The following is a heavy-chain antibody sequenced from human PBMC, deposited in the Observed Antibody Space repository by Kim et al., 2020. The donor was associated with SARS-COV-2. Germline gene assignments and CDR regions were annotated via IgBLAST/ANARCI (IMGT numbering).Heavy chain of an antibody. V-gene: IGHV3-30*04. CDR2: ISYDGSNK. D-gene: IGHD2-21*02. Sequence: GGSLRLSCAASGFTFSSYAMHWVRQAPGKGLEWVAVISYDGSNKYYADSVKGRFTISRDNSKNTLYLQMNSLRAEDTAVYYCARDQVAYCGGDCYSAFDYWGQGTLVTVSS. CDR1: GFTFSSYA. CDR3: ARDQVAYCGGDCYSAFDY. J-gene: IGHJ4*02.